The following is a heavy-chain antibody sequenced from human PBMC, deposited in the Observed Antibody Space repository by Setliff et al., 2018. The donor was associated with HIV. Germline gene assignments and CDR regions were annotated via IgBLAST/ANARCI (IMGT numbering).Heavy chain of an antibody. CDR1: GYPISSGYY. V-gene: IGHV4-38-2*02. D-gene: IGHD2-2*01. J-gene: IGHJ4*02. Sequence: PSETLSLTCTVSGYPISSGYYWGWIRQPPGRGLEWIGAIHHSGNTYYNPSLKSRVTISVDTSKNQFSLKLSSVIAADTAVYYCARHAAGPDGPFDYWGQGTLVTVSS. CDR2: IHHSGNT. CDR3: ARHAAGPDGPFDY.